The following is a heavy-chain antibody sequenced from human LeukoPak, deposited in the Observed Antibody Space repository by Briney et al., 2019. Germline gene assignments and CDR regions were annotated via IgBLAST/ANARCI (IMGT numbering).Heavy chain of an antibody. Sequence: GGSLRLSCAASGFTFKLYWMHWVRQVPGKGPVWVARINDDGSVTVYADSVKGRFTISRDDAKNMLFLQMNSLRGEDTAVYHCVRGGPSTWSWGQGTPVTVSS. J-gene: IGHJ5*02. CDR2: INDDGSVT. CDR1: GFTFKLYW. D-gene: IGHD2-15*01. CDR3: VRGGPSTWS. V-gene: IGHV3-74*01.